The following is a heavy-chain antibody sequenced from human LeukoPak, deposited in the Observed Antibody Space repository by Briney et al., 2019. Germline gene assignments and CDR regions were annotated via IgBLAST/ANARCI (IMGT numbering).Heavy chain of an antibody. D-gene: IGHD5-24*01. CDR1: GGSISSGDYY. CDR2: IYYSGST. Sequence: SETLSLTCTVSGGSISSGDYYWRWIRQPPGKGLEWIGYIYYSGSTYYNPSLKSRVTISVDTSKNQFSLKLSSVTAADTAVYYCARVDGRDGHSPFDYWGQGTLVTVSS. V-gene: IGHV4-30-4*08. J-gene: IGHJ4*02. CDR3: ARVDGRDGHSPFDY.